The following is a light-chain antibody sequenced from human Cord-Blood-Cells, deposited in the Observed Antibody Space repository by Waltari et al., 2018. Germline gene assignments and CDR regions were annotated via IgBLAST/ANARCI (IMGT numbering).Light chain of an antibody. V-gene: IGKV1-9*01. CDR3: QQLNSYLYS. Sequence: DIQLTQSQSFLSASVGDRVHITSRASQGSSSYLDWYQQKPGKAPKPLIYAASTLQSGVPSRFSGSGSGTEFTLTISSLQPEDFATYYCQQLNSYLYSFGQGTKLEIK. J-gene: IGKJ2*03. CDR2: AAS. CDR1: QGSSSY.